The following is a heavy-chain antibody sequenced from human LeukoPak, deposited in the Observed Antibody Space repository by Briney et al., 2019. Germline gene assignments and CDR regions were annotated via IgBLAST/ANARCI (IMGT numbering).Heavy chain of an antibody. D-gene: IGHD6-19*01. CDR2: IYYSGSI. CDR1: GASISSGDYY. J-gene: IGHJ4*02. CDR3: ARGSIEVAAADY. V-gene: IGHV4-31*03. Sequence: SETLSLTCSVSGASISSGDYYWSWIRQHPGKGLEWIGYIYYSGSIYYNTSLKSRATISEDTSKNQFSLKLSSVTAADTAVYYCARGSIEVAAADYWGQGTLVTVSS.